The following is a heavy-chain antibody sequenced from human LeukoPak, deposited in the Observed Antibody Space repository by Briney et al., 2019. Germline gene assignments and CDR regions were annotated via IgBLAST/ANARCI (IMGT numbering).Heavy chain of an antibody. J-gene: IGHJ6*03. D-gene: IGHD2-15*01. Sequence: NPGGSLRLSCAASGFTFSSYWMSWVRQAPGKGLEWVSSISSSSSYIYYADSVKGRFTISRDNAKNSLYLQMDSLRAEDTAVYYCARDPANYYYYYMDVWGKGTTVTVSS. CDR2: ISSSSSYI. CDR1: GFTFSSYW. V-gene: IGHV3-21*01. CDR3: ARDPANYYYYYMDV.